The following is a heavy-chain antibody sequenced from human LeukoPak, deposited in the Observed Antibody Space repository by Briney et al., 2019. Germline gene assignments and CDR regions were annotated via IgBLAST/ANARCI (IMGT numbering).Heavy chain of an antibody. Sequence: PGGSLRLSCAASGFTFSSYAMSWVRKAPGKGLEWVSAISGSGSSTYSADSVKSRSTNSRDNSQNTLYLQMNSLRTEDTAVYNCPTAGITGHPDYWGQGTLVTVSS. V-gene: IGHV3-23*01. J-gene: IGHJ4*02. CDR1: GFTFSSYA. CDR3: PTAGITGHPDY. CDR2: ISGSGSST. D-gene: IGHD3-10*01.